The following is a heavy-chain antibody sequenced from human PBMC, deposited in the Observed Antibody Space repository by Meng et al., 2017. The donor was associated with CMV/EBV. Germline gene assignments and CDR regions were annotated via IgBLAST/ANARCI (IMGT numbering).Heavy chain of an antibody. D-gene: IGHD3-22*01. CDR1: GFTFSSYS. V-gene: IGHV3-21*01. CDR2: ISSSSSYI. CDR3: AREYSGHYYDSSGYYSDAFDY. J-gene: IGHJ4*02. Sequence: GGSLRLSCAASGFTFSSYSMNWVRQAPGKGLEWVSSISSSSSYIYYADSVKGRFTISRDNAKNSLYLQMNSLRAEDTAVYYCAREYSGHYYDSSGYYSDAFDYWGQGTLVTVPQ.